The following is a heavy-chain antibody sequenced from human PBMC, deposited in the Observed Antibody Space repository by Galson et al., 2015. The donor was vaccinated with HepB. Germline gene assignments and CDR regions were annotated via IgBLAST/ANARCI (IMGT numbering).Heavy chain of an antibody. CDR1: GGTFSSYA. V-gene: IGHV1-69*13. D-gene: IGHD3-3*01. CDR2: IIPIFGTA. Sequence: SVKVSCKASGGTFSSYAISWVRQAPGQGLEWMGGIIPIFGTANYAQKFQGRVTITADESTSTAYLSLSSLRSEDTAVYYCARGGRITIFVVVGYWDDNWFDPWGQGTLVTVSS. CDR3: ARGGRITIFVVVGYWDDNWFDP. J-gene: IGHJ5*02.